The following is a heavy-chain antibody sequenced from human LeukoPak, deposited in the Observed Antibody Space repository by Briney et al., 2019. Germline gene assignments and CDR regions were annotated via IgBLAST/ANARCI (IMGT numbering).Heavy chain of an antibody. J-gene: IGHJ4*02. D-gene: IGHD4-11*01. CDR1: GGSISSGSYY. CDR2: IYTSGST. Sequence: PSQTLSLTCTVSGGSISSGSYYWSWIRQPAGEGLEWIGRIYTSGSTNYNPSLKSRVTISVDTSKNQFSLKLSSVTAADTAVYYCARDQGYSNYYWGQGTLVTVSS. CDR3: ARDQGYSNYY. V-gene: IGHV4-61*02.